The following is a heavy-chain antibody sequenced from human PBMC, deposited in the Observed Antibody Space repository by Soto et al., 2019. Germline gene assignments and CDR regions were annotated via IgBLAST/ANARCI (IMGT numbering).Heavy chain of an antibody. V-gene: IGHV1-8*02. Sequence: GASVKVSCKASGYTFTSYYMHWVRQAPGQGLEWMGWMNPNSGNTGYAQKFQGRVTMTRNTSISTAYMELSSLRSEDTAVYYCASPSPGDDAFDIWGQGTMVTVSS. J-gene: IGHJ3*02. CDR3: ASPSPGDDAFDI. CDR2: MNPNSGNT. CDR1: GYTFTSYY. D-gene: IGHD3-16*01.